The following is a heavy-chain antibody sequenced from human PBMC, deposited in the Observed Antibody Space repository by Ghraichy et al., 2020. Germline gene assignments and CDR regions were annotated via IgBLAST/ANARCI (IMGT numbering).Heavy chain of an antibody. V-gene: IGHV3-66*01. J-gene: IGHJ5*02. CDR1: GFTVGNNY. CDR2: IYSGGST. D-gene: IGHD2-21*01. CDR3: ARDPAARDWA. Sequence: GSLRLSCAASGFTVGNNYMNWVRQAPGKGLEWVSLIYSGGSTYYADSVKDRFTISRDNSKNTLYLQINSLRVEDTAVYYCARDPAARDWAWGQGTLVTVSS.